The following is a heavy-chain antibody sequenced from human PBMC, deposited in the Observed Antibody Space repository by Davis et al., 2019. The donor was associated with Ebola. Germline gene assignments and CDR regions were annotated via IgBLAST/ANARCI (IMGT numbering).Heavy chain of an antibody. Sequence: GESLKISCAASGFTFSSYWMSWVRQAPGKGLEWVANIKQDGSEKYYVDSVKGRFTISRDNSKNTLYLQMNSLRAEDTAVYYCAREGLGSDRYFDYWGQGTTVTVSS. J-gene: IGHJ4*03. CDR2: IKQDGSEK. CDR1: GFTFSSYW. CDR3: AREGLGSDRYFDY. D-gene: IGHD3-10*01. V-gene: IGHV3-7*01.